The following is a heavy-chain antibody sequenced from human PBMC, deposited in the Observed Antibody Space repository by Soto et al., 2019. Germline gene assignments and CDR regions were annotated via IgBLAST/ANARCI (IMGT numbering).Heavy chain of an antibody. V-gene: IGHV1-3*01. CDR1: GYTFTNYS. CDR2: INAGNGNT. D-gene: IGHD2-2*01. CDR3: ARGHLAVVPVASWYFYMYL. Sequence: ASVKVSCKASGYTFTNYSVHWVRQAPGQRLEWMGWINAGNGNTRYSQKFQGRVTITRDTSARTAYMELSSLRSEDTAVYYCARGHLAVVPVASWYFYMYLWGQGSTVTVSS. J-gene: IGHJ6*03.